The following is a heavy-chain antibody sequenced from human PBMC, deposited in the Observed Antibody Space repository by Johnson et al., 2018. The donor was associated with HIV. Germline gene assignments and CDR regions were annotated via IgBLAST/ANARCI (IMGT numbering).Heavy chain of an antibody. CDR2: INWNGGST. D-gene: IGHD6-13*01. Sequence: VQLVESGGGLVKPGGSLRLSCAASGFTFSDYYMTWIRQTPGKGLEWVSGINWNGGSTGYVDSMKGRFTISRDNARNSLYLQMNSLRAEDTALYYCARGKGAAVGLDAFDIWGQGTMVTVSS. CDR3: ARGKGAAVGLDAFDI. V-gene: IGHV3-20*04. J-gene: IGHJ3*02. CDR1: GFTFSDYY.